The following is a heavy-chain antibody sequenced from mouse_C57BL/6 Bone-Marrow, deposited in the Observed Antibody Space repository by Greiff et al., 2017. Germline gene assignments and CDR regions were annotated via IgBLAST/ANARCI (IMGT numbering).Heavy chain of an antibody. CDR3: CRGGGWPAWFAH. V-gene: IGHV1-54*01. D-gene: IGHD2-3*01. CDR1: GYAFTNYL. CDR2: INPGSGGT. J-gene: IGHJ3*01. Sequence: QVQLQQSGAELVRPGTSVKVSCKASGYAFTNYLIEWVKQRPGQGLEWIGVINPGSGGTNSNEKFKGKATLTADKSSSTAYMQHSSRTSEDSSVYYCCRGGGWPAWFAHWGQGTLVTVSA.